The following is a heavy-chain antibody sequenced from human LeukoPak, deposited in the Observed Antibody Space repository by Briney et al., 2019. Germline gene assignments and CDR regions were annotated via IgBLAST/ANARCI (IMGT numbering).Heavy chain of an antibody. Sequence: SETLSLTCTVSGGSISSGDYYWSWIRQPPGKGLEWIGYIYYSGSTYYNPSLKSRVTISVDTSKNQFSLKLSSVTAADTAVYYCARVGGYYDSSGYLRYFDYWGQGTLVTVSS. J-gene: IGHJ4*02. CDR2: IYYSGST. CDR3: ARVGGYYDSSGYLRYFDY. CDR1: GGSISSGDYY. D-gene: IGHD3-22*01. V-gene: IGHV4-30-4*01.